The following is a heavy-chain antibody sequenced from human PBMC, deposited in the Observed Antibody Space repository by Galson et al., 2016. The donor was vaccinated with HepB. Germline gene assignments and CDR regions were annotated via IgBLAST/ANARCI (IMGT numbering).Heavy chain of an antibody. J-gene: IGHJ3*02. Sequence: SLRLSCAASGFTFRTYAMHWVRQAPGKGLEWVALMSYDGTKNYSADSVKGRVTISRDNSKNTLYLQMNSLRPEDTAVYYCASGPPWLVFGAVDIWGRGTLVPVSS. D-gene: IGHD6-19*01. CDR2: MSYDGTKN. CDR1: GFTFRTYA. V-gene: IGHV3-30*04. CDR3: ASGPPWLVFGAVDI.